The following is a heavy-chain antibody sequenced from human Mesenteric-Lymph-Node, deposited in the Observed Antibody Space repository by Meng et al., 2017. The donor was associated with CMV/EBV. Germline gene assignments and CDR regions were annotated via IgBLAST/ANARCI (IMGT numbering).Heavy chain of an antibody. D-gene: IGHD2-2*01. CDR3: ARQYQVVQYGMDV. J-gene: IGHJ6*02. V-gene: IGHV3-20*04. CDR1: GFIFDDYG. Sequence: GESLKISCEASGFIFDDYGMSWVRQAPGKGLEWVSAINWNGDSTGYGDPVKGRFTISRDNSKNSLYLQIDGLRAEDTAVYYCARQYQVVQYGMDVWGQGTTVTVSS. CDR2: INWNGDST.